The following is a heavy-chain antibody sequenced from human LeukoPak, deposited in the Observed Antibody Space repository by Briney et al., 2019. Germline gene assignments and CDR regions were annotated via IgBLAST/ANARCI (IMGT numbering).Heavy chain of an antibody. Sequence: GGSLRLSCAASGFTFSSFAMSWVRQAPEKGLEWVSSISGFAGSIYYADSVKGRFTISRDNSKNTLYLQMNSLRAEDTAVYYCARVAVGFRIAAADDYWGQGTLVTVSS. V-gene: IGHV3-23*01. CDR2: ISGFAGSI. D-gene: IGHD6-13*01. CDR3: ARVAVGFRIAAADDY. CDR1: GFTFSSFA. J-gene: IGHJ4*02.